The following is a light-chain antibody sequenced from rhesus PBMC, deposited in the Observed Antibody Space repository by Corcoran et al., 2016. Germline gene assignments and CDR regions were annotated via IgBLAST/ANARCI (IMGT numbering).Light chain of an antibody. CDR1: QSVSSN. CDR2: VAS. Sequence: EIVMTQSPATLSLSPGERATLSCRASQSVSSNFAWYQQKPGQAPRLLIYVASNRASGIPDRFSGSVSGTEFTLTISSLEPGDFAVYYCQQCSSWPLTFGGGTKVEFK. V-gene: IGKV3-42*03. J-gene: IGKJ4*01. CDR3: QQCSSWPLT.